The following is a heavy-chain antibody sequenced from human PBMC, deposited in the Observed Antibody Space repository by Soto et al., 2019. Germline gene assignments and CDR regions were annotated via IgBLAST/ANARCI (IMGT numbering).Heavy chain of an antibody. CDR1: GGSFSGYY. CDR2: INHSGIT. V-gene: IGHV4-34*01. CDR3: ASSRLTIFGVVISPRYMDV. J-gene: IGHJ6*03. Sequence: SETLSLTCAVYGGSFSGYYWSWIRQPPGKGLEWIGEINHSGITNYNPSLKSRVTISVDTSKNQFSLKLSSVTAADTAVYYCASSRLTIFGVVISPRYMDVWGKGTTVTVSS. D-gene: IGHD3-3*01.